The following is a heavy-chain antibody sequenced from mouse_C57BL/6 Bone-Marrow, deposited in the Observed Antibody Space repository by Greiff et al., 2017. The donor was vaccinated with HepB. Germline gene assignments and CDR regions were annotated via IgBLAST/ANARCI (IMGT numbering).Heavy chain of an antibody. CDR1: GYTFTSYW. CDR2: IHPNSGST. J-gene: IGHJ3*01. Sequence: QVQLQQPGAELVKPGASVKLSCKASGYTFTSYWMHWVKQRPGQGLEWIGMIHPNSGSTNYNEKFKSKATLTVDKSSSTAYMQLSSLTSEDSAVYYCARKGPRSSYLFACWGKGTLVTVSA. D-gene: IGHD1-1*01. CDR3: ARKGPRSSYLFAC. V-gene: IGHV1-64*01.